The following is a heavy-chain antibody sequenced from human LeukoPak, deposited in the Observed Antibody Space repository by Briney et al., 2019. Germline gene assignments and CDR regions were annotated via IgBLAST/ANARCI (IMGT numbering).Heavy chain of an antibody. Sequence: ASVKVSCKVSGYTLTELSMHWVRQAPGKGLEWMGGFDPEDGETIYAQKFQGRVTMTEDTSTDTAYMELSSLRSEDTAVYYCATDRWYPRMGIVGATTPFDYWGQGTLVTVSS. CDR1: GYTLTELS. V-gene: IGHV1-24*01. CDR2: FDPEDGET. CDR3: ATDRWYPRMGIVGATTPFDY. D-gene: IGHD1-26*01. J-gene: IGHJ4*02.